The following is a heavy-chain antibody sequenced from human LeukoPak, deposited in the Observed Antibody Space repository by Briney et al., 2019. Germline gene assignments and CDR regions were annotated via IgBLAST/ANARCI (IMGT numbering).Heavy chain of an antibody. J-gene: IGHJ4*02. CDR3: ARAEYSGYDHPFDY. CDR1: GDSFSSNSAA. D-gene: IGHD5-12*01. Sequence: SQTLSLTCAISGDSFSSNSAAWNWIRPSPSRGLEWLGRTYYRSKWYNDYAVSVKSRITINPDTSKNQFSLQLNSVTPEDTAVYYCARAEYSGYDHPFDYWGQGTLVTVSS. V-gene: IGHV6-1*01. CDR2: TYYRSKWYN.